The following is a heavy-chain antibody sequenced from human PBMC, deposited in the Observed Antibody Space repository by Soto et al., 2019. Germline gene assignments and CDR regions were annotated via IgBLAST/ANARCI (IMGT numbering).Heavy chain of an antibody. CDR3: ARHSPAPNYYYYGMDV. V-gene: IGHV5-51*01. CDR2: IYPGDSDT. J-gene: IGHJ6*02. CDR1: GYSFTSYW. Sequence: PGESLKISCKGSGYSFTSYWIGWVRQMPGKGLEWMGIIYPGDSDTRYSPSFQGQVTISADKSISTAYLQWSSLKASDTAMYYCARHSPAPNYYYYGMDVWGQGTTVTVSS.